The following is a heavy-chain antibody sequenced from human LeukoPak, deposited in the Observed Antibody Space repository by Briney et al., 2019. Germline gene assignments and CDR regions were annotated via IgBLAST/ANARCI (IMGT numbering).Heavy chain of an antibody. CDR3: ARPHYDFWSGYTAQFDY. Sequence: GASVKVSCKASGYTFTGYYMHWVRQAPGQGLEWMGWINPNSGGTNYAQKFQGRVTMTRDTFISTAYMELSRLRSDDTAVYYCARPHYDFWSGYTAQFDYWGQGTLVTVSS. D-gene: IGHD3-3*01. J-gene: IGHJ4*02. CDR1: GYTFTGYY. V-gene: IGHV1-2*02. CDR2: INPNSGGT.